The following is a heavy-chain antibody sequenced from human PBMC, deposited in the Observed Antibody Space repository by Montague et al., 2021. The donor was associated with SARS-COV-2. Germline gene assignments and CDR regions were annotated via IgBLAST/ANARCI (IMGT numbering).Heavy chain of an antibody. CDR1: GGSFSDYH. V-gene: IGHV4-34*01. Sequence: SETLSLTCAVYGGSFSDYHWTWIRQSPGEGLEWIGQINYGGSTKYNPSLKSRVTISIDTSKNQFSLKLTSVTAADTAVCYCARGAPGYWGQGTLVTVSS. D-gene: IGHD1-1*01. J-gene: IGHJ4*02. CDR3: ARGAPGY. CDR2: INYGGST.